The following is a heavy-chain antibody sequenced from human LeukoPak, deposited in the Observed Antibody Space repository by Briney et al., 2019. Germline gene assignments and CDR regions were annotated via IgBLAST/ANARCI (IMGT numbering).Heavy chain of an antibody. CDR1: GGSFSGYY. D-gene: IGHD3-10*01. J-gene: IGHJ5*02. V-gene: IGHV4-34*01. Sequence: SETLSLTCAVYGGSFSGYYWSWIRQPPGKGLEWIGEINHSGSTNYIPSLKSRVTISVDTSKNQFSLKLSSVTAADTAVYYCARGGSRSLTMVRRVWFDPWGQGTLVTVSS. CDR2: INHSGST. CDR3: ARGGSRSLTMVRRVWFDP.